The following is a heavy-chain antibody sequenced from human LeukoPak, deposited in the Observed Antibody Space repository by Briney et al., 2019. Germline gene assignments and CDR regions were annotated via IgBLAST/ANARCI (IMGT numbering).Heavy chain of an antibody. D-gene: IGHD6-19*01. J-gene: IGHJ4*02. CDR1: GGTFSSCA. CDR2: IIPIFGTA. CDR3: ARDLGYSSGWYEGGGDY. Sequence: SVKVSCKASGGTFSSCAISWVRQAPGQGLEWMGGIIPIFGTANYAQKFQGRVTITADKSTSTAYMELSSLRSEDTAVYYCARDLGYSSGWYEGGGDYWGQGTLVTVSS. V-gene: IGHV1-69*06.